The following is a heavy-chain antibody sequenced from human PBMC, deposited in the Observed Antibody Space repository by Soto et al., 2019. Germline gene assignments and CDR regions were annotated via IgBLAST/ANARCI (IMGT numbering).Heavy chain of an antibody. CDR3: ASAALHDCGLNWFDP. CDR1: GGSISSGGYS. CDR2: IYHSGST. D-gene: IGHD2-21*02. V-gene: IGHV4-30-2*01. J-gene: IGHJ5*02. Sequence: SETLSLTCAVSGGSISSGGYSWSWIRQPPGKGLEWIGYIYHSGSTYYNPSLKSRVTISVDRSKNQFSLKLSSVTAADTAVYYCASAALHDCGLNWFDPWGQGTLVTVS.